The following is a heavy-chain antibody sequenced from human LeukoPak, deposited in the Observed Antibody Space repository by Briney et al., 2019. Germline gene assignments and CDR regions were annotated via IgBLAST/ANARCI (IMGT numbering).Heavy chain of an antibody. CDR2: ISSSSSYI. CDR3: TCTREGTGFQFDS. J-gene: IGHJ4*02. Sequence: GGSPRLSCAASGFTFSSYSMNWVRQAPGKGLEWVSSISSSSSYIYYADSVKGRFTISRDNAKNSLYLQMNSLRVEDTAVYYCTCTREGTGFQFDSWGQGTLVTVSP. D-gene: IGHD3/OR15-3a*01. V-gene: IGHV3-21*01. CDR1: GFTFSSYS.